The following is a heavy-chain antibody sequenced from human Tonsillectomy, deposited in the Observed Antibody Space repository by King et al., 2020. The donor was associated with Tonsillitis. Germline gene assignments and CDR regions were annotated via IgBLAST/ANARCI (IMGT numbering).Heavy chain of an antibody. J-gene: IGHJ3*02. V-gene: IGHV3-21*01. CDR1: EFISSTYT. CDR2: IGSSGGYI. D-gene: IGHD3-22*01. Sequence: VQLVESGGGLVKPGGSLSLSFAASEFISSTYTMNWVRQAPGKGLEWVSSIGSSGGYIYYADSWKGRFTITRDNAETSLYLQMKSLRAEDTAVYYCARVKKYYYDSSGYPLDTFDIWGQGTMVTVSS. CDR3: ARVKKYYYDSSGYPLDTFDI.